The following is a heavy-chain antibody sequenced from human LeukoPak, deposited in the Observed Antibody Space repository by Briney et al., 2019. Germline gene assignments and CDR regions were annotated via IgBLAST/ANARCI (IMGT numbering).Heavy chain of an antibody. J-gene: IGHJ3*02. Sequence: GRSRRLSSAASGFTFNRYAMHWVRQAPGKVLEWVTFVRSDGSEKYYVDSVKGRFTISRDNLKNTLYLQMSSLRDEDTAVYYCAKAYSTYSFGYPDAFDMWGQGTMVIVSS. V-gene: IGHV3-30*02. CDR1: GFTFNRYA. D-gene: IGHD5-18*01. CDR2: VRSDGSEK. CDR3: AKAYSTYSFGYPDAFDM.